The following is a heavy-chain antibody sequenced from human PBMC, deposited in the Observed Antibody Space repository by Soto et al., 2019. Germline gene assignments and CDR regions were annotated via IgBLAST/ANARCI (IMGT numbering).Heavy chain of an antibody. CDR2: ISLYNGNT. Sequence: GASVKVSCKASGYTFISYGISWVRQAPGQGLEWMGWISLYNGNTNYEEKLQGRVTVTADTSTSTAYMELRSLRSDDTAVYYCARVFRFGYMEVWGTGTTVTVSS. J-gene: IGHJ6*03. D-gene: IGHD3-3*01. V-gene: IGHV1-18*01. CDR1: GYTFISYG. CDR3: ARVFRFGYMEV.